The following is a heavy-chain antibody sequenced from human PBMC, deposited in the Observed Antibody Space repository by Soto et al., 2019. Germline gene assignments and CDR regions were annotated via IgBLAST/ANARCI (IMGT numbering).Heavy chain of an antibody. V-gene: IGHV3-9*01. D-gene: IGHD6-6*01. J-gene: IGHJ4*02. CDR2: ISWNSGSI. CDR3: AKDMEYSSSSPSFDY. Sequence: EVQLVESGGGLVQPGRSLRLSCAASGFTFDDYAMHWVRQAPGKGLEWVSGISWNSGSIGYADSVKGRFTISRDNDKNSLYLQMNSLRAEDTALYYCAKDMEYSSSSPSFDYWGQGTLVTVSS. CDR1: GFTFDDYA.